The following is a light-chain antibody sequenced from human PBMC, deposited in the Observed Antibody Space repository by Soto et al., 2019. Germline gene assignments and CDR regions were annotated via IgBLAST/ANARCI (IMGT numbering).Light chain of an antibody. CDR3: QQYNNWPPLT. V-gene: IGKV3-15*01. CDR1: QSVSSN. CDR2: GAS. J-gene: IGKJ4*01. Sequence: EIVMPQSPATLSVSPGDITTLSCRASQSVSSNLARYQQKPGQAPRLLIYGASTRATGIPTRFSGSGSGTEFTLTISSLQSEDFAVYYCQQYNNWPPLTFGGGTKVEIK.